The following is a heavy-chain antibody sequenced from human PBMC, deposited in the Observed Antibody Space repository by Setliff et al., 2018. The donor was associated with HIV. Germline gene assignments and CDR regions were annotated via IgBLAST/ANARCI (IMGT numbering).Heavy chain of an antibody. J-gene: IGHJ5*02. Sequence: PSETLSLTCTVSGGSISSHYWSWNRQPPGKGLEWLGHIYNTGRTYDNPTLKSRVTISVDTSKNQFSLKLSSVTAADTAVYYCARERSALLWKNWFDPWGQGTRVTVSS. V-gene: IGHV4-4*08. CDR1: GGSISSHY. CDR2: IYNTGRT. CDR3: ARERSALLWKNWFDP. D-gene: IGHD3-10*01.